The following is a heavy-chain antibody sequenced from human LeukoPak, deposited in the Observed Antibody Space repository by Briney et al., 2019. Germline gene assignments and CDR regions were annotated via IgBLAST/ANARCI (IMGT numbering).Heavy chain of an antibody. Sequence: ASVKVSCKASGGTFSSYAISWVRQAPGQGLEWMGGIIPIFGTANYAQKFQGRVTITADKSTSTAYMELSSLRSEDTAVYYCARAAYYDSSGYYPGLDYWGQGALVTVSS. V-gene: IGHV1-69*06. CDR2: IIPIFGTA. D-gene: IGHD3-22*01. CDR1: GGTFSSYA. CDR3: ARAAYYDSSGYYPGLDY. J-gene: IGHJ4*02.